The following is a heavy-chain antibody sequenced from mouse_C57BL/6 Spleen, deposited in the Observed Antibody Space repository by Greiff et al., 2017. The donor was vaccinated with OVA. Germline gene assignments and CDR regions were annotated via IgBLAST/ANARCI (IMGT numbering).Heavy chain of an antibody. J-gene: IGHJ3*01. CDR3: ARSAYDSWFAY. CDR2: IHPNSGST. D-gene: IGHD2-4*01. CDR1: GYTFTSYW. Sequence: VQLQQPGAELVKPGASVKLSCKASGYTFTSYWMHWVKQRPGQGLEWIGMIHPNSGSTNYNEKFKSKATLTVDKSSSTAYMQLSSLTSEDSAVYYCARSAYDSWFAYWGQGTLVTVSA. V-gene: IGHV1-64*01.